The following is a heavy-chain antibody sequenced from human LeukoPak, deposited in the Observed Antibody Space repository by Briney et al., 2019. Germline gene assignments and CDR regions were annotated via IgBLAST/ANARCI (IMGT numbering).Heavy chain of an antibody. D-gene: IGHD3-22*01. V-gene: IGHV4-59*08. Sequence: SETLSLTCTVSGGSISSYYWSWIRQPPGKGLEWIGYIYYSGSTNYNPSLKSRVTISVDTSKNQFSLKLSSVTAADTAVYYCARHRAPYYYDSSGYKDWGRGTLVTVSS. CDR3: ARHRAPYYYDSSGYKD. J-gene: IGHJ4*02. CDR2: IYYSGST. CDR1: GGSISSYY.